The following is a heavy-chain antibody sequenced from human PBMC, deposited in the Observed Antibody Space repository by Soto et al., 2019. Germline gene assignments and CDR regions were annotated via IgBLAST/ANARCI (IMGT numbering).Heavy chain of an antibody. CDR2: IHHRAAT. CDR3: ARVSYGSSGWSIDY. Sequence: QVQLEESGPGLVRPSGTLSLTCAVSGASVTSGNWWTWVRHPPGKGLEWIGEIHHRAATSYNPSLKSRVTMSVDISENLFTLNLRSVTAADTAVYHCARVSYGSSGWSIDYWGQGTLVAVSS. V-gene: IGHV4-4*02. J-gene: IGHJ4*02. D-gene: IGHD6-19*01. CDR1: GASVTSGNW.